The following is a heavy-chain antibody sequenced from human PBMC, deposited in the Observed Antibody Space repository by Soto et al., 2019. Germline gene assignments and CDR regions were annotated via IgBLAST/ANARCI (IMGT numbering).Heavy chain of an antibody. J-gene: IGHJ4*02. D-gene: IGHD6-19*01. CDR3: ARKLRPGYSSGGGGYFDY. V-gene: IGHV4-39*01. Sequence: SETLSITCTVSAGPITSSSYYWGWISKPPGKGLEWFGRIFYCCSPYFTPSLKSLVTISVDTSKNQFSLKLSSLTAADTAVYYCARKLRPGYSSGGGGYFDYWGQGTLVTVSS. CDR2: IFYCCSP. CDR1: AGPITSSSYY.